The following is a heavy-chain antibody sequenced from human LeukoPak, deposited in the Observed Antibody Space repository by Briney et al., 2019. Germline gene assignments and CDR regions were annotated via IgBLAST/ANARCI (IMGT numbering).Heavy chain of an antibody. CDR2: INEDGSEK. Sequence: GGSLRLSCAASGFNFNQFWMTWVRQTPGKGLEWVANINEDGSEKYYVDSVKGRFTISRDNAKNSLYLQMNSLRAEDTAVYYCARDNGYNCVDYWGQGTLVTVSS. J-gene: IGHJ4*02. V-gene: IGHV3-7*01. D-gene: IGHD5-24*01. CDR1: GFNFNQFW. CDR3: ARDNGYNCVDY.